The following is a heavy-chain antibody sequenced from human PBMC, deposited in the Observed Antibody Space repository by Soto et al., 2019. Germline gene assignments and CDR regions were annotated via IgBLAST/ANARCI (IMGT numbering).Heavy chain of an antibody. CDR3: ARGPRVSSTGTGAH. CDR1: GFTFSAYW. V-gene: IGHV3-74*01. D-gene: IGHD1-1*01. J-gene: IGHJ4*02. CDR2: ISDYGSTA. Sequence: SLRLSCSVSGFTFSAYWMHWVRHVPGKGLTGVARISDYGSTATYADSVKGRFVISRDNAKKRLYLEMNTLRADDSGLYYCARGPRVSSTGTGAHWGRGPLVPVS.